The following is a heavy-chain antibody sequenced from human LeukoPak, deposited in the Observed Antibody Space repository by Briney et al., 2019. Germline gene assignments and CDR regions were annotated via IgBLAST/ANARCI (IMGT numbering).Heavy chain of an antibody. J-gene: IGHJ6*03. CDR1: GYTFTGYY. CDR2: MNPNSGNT. CDR3: ARVYYYYMDV. V-gene: IGHV1-8*03. Sequence: ASVKVSCKASGYTFTGYYMHWVRQAPGQGLEWMGWMNPNSGNTGYAQKFQGRVTITRNTSISTAYMELSSLRSEDTAVYYCARVYYYYMDVWGKGTTVTVSS.